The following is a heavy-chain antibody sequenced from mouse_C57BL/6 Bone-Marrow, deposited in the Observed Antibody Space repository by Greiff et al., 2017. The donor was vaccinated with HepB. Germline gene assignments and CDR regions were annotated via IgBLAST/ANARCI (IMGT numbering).Heavy chain of an antibody. Sequence: EVQRVESEGGLVQPGSSMKLSCTASGFTFSDYYMDWVRQVPEKGLEWVANINDDGSSTYYLDSLKSRFIISIDNAKNILYLQMSSLKSGDTGTYDCAIDDGAGYFDVWGTGTSVTVSS. D-gene: IGHD2-3*01. V-gene: IGHV5-16*01. CDR3: AIDDGAGYFDV. CDR2: INDDGSST. J-gene: IGHJ1*03. CDR1: GFTFSDYY.